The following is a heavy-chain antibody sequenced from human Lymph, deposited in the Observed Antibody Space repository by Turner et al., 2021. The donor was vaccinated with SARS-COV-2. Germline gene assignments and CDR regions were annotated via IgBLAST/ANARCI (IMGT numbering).Heavy chain of an antibody. J-gene: IGHJ6*02. CDR3: ARGASVTHDRYYYYYYGMDV. Sequence: QVQLARSGAEVKKPGASVKVSCKASGYTFTGHYMHGVRQAPGQGVEWVGWINPNSGDTNYAQKFQGRVTMTSDTSISTVYMELSRLRSDDTAVYDCARGASVTHDRYYYYYYGMDVWGQGTTVTVSS. V-gene: IGHV1-2*02. CDR1: GYTFTGHY. D-gene: IGHD4-17*01. CDR2: INPNSGDT.